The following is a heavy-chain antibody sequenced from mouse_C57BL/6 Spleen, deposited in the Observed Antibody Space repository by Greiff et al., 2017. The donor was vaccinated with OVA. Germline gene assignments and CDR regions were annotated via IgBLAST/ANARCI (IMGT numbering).Heavy chain of an antibody. J-gene: IGHJ3*01. CDR2: IWGVGST. D-gene: IGHD1-1*01. Sequence: VQLVESGPGLVAPSQSLSITCTVSGFSLTSYGVDWVRQSPGKGLEWLGVIWGVGSTNYNSALKSRLSISKDNSKSQVFLKMNSLQTDDTAMYYCARGGDYGSSYAGFAYWGQGTLVTVSA. V-gene: IGHV2-6*01. CDR1: GFSLTSYG. CDR3: ARGGDYGSSYAGFAY.